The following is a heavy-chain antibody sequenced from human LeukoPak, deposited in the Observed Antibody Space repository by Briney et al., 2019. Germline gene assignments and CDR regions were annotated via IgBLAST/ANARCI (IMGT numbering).Heavy chain of an antibody. V-gene: IGHV1-18*01. D-gene: IGHD3-3*01. J-gene: IGHJ4*02. CDR1: GYTFTSYG. CDR3: ARDLIGYDFWSGYMDY. CDR2: ISAYNGNT. Sequence: ASVKVSCKASGYTFTSYGISWVRQAPGQGLEWMGWISAYNGNTNYAQKLQGRVTMTTDTSTSTAYMELRGLRSDDTAVYYCARDLIGYDFWSGYMDYWGQGTLVTVSS.